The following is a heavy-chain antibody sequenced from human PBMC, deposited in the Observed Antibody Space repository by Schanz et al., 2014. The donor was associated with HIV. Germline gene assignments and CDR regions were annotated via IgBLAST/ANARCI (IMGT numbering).Heavy chain of an antibody. J-gene: IGHJ6*02. V-gene: IGHV1-69*01. D-gene: IGHD6-19*01. CDR3: ASGRRSGIGWRMDV. Sequence: QVQLVQSGAEVKKPGSSVKVACKASGGTSSIYAISWVRQAPGQGLEWMGGIIPLSGTPFYAQKFQGRATITADPSTNTAYMEMRGLRFEDTAVYYCASGRRSGIGWRMDVWGQGTTVTVSS. CDR1: GGTSSIYA. CDR2: IIPLSGTP.